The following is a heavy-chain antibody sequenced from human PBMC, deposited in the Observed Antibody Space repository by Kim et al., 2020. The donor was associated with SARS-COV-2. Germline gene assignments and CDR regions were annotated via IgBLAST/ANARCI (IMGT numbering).Heavy chain of an antibody. CDR1: GGSISSYY. Sequence: SETLSLTCTVSGGSISSYYWSWIRQPPGKGLEWIGYIYYSGSTNYNPSLKSRVTISVDTSKNQFSLKLSSVTAADTAVYYCARVWVERLRGGWFDPSGQGTLVTVAS. CDR2: IYYSGST. D-gene: IGHD6-25*01. CDR3: ARVWVERLRGGWFDP. V-gene: IGHV4-59*01. J-gene: IGHJ5*02.